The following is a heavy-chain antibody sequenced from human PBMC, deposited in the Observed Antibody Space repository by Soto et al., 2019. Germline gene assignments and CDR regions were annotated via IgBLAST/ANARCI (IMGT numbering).Heavy chain of an antibody. CDR2: ISYDGSNK. CDR1: GFTFSCYG. CDR3: AKDRVGYSSSWCPVGY. J-gene: IGHJ4*02. D-gene: IGHD6-13*01. V-gene: IGHV3-30*18. Sequence: QVQLVESGGGVVQPGRSLRLSCAASGFTFSCYGMHWVRQAPGKGLEWVAVISYDGSNKYYADSVKSRFTISRDNSKNALYLQMNSPRAGDTAVYYCAKDRVGYSSSWCPVGYWGQGTLVTVSS.